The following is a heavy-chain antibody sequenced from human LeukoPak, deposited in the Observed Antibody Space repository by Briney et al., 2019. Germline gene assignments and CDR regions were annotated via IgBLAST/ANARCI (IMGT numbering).Heavy chain of an antibody. D-gene: IGHD2-15*01. CDR1: GGTFSSYA. CDR2: IIPIFGTA. CDR3: ARDGTEQDTAYY. J-gene: IGHJ4*02. V-gene: IGHV1-69*13. Sequence: SVKVSCKASGGTFSSYAISWVRQAPGQGLEWMGGIIPIFGTANYAQKFQGRVTITADESTSTAYMELSSLRSEDTAVYYCARDGTEQDTAYYWGQGTLVTVSS.